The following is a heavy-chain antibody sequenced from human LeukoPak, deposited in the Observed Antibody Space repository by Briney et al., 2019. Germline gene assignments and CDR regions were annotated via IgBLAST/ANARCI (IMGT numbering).Heavy chain of an antibody. CDR2: IWYDGSNK. Sequence: PGRSLRLSCAASGFTFRRFGMHWVRQAPGEGLEWMAVIWYDGSNKFYADSVEGRFTISRDNSKNTLYLEMNSLRAEDTAVYYCAKLGSSTTGRYFHYWGQGTLVTVSS. J-gene: IGHJ4*02. CDR1: GFTFRRFG. D-gene: IGHD6-13*01. V-gene: IGHV3-33*06. CDR3: AKLGSSTTGRYFHY.